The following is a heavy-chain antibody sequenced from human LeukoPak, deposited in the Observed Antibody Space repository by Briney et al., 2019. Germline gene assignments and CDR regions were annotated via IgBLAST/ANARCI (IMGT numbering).Heavy chain of an antibody. CDR3: ARAAAGTAYYFDY. V-gene: IGHV1-8*03. D-gene: IGHD6-13*01. CDR2: MNPNSGNT. Sequence: ALVKVSCKASGYAFTRYDINWVRQATGQGLEWMGWMNPNSGNTGYAQKFQGRVTITRNTSISTAYMELSSLRSEDTAVYYCARAAAGTAYYFDYWGQGTLVTVSS. CDR1: GYAFTRYD. J-gene: IGHJ4*02.